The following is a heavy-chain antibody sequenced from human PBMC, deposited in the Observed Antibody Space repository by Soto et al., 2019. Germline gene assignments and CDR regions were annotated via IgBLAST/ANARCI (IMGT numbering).Heavy chain of an antibody. CDR1: GYTFTSYD. D-gene: IGHD4-17*01. V-gene: IGHV1-8*01. Sequence: QVQLVQSGAEVKKPGASVKVSCKASGYTFTSYDINWVRQATGQGLEWMGWMNPNSGNTGYAQKLQGRATRSRNTSRSTAYMEVISRSSEDTAVYYCARGRLRCAGPPRYWGQGTLVTVAS. CDR2: MNPNSGNT. J-gene: IGHJ4*02. CDR3: ARGRLRCAGPPRY.